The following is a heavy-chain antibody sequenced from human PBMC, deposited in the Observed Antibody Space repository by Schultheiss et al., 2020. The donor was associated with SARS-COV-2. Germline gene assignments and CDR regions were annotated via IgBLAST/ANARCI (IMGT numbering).Heavy chain of an antibody. J-gene: IGHJ6*02. D-gene: IGHD5-18*01. CDR1: GFTFSSYA. CDR3: ARDWAAVTSMDV. V-gene: IGHV3-23*01. Sequence: GGSLRLSCAASGFTFSSYAMSWVRQAPGKGLEWVSAISGSGGSTYYADSVKGRFTISRDNSKNTLYLQMNSLRAEDTAVYYCARDWAAVTSMDVWGQGTTVTVSS. CDR2: ISGSGGST.